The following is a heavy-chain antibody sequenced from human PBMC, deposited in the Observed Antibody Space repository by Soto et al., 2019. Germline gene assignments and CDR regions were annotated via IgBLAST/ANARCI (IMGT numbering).Heavy chain of an antibody. V-gene: IGHV4-30-2*01. CDR1: GGSISSGGYS. CDR3: DRGEAMVLEY. CDR2: IYHSGST. Sequence: QMQLQESGSGLVKPSQTLSLTCAVSGGSISSGGYSWSWIRQPPGKGLEWIGYIYHSGSTYYSPSLKSQVTISVDRSKNQFSVKLSSVTAADTAVYYCDRGEAMVLEYWGQGTLDTVSS. D-gene: IGHD5-18*01. J-gene: IGHJ4*02.